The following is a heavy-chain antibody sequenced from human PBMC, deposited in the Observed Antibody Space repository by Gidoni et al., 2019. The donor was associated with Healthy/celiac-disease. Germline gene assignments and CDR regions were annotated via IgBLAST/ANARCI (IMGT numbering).Heavy chain of an antibody. CDR3: ARDQSSSAPFDY. J-gene: IGHJ4*02. V-gene: IGHV4-34*01. CDR2: INHSGST. Sequence: QVQLQQWGAGLLKPSETLSLTCAVYGGSFSGYYWSWIRQPPGKGLEWIGEINHSGSTNYNPSLKSRVTISVDTSKNQFSLKLSSVTAADTAVYYCARDQSSSAPFDYWGQGTLVTVSS. D-gene: IGHD6-6*01. CDR1: GGSFSGYY.